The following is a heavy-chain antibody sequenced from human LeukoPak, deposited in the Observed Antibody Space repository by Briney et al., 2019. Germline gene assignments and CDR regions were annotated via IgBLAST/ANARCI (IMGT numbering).Heavy chain of an antibody. CDR1: GGSISSYY. Sequence: SETLSLTCTVSGGSISSYYWSWIRQPPGKGLEWIAYIYYSGDTKYNPSLKSRVTISGDTSKSQFSLKLKSVTAADTAVYYCARLDPAMLFFDYWGQGTLVTVSS. CDR3: ARLDPAMLFFDY. D-gene: IGHD5-18*01. V-gene: IGHV4-59*12. J-gene: IGHJ4*02. CDR2: IYYSGDT.